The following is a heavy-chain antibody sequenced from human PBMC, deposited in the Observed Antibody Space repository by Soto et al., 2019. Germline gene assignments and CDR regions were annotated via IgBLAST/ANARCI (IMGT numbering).Heavy chain of an antibody. V-gene: IGHV3-23*01. CDR1: GFTFSSYG. Sequence: GGSLRLSCTASGFTFSSYGMGWVRQAPGKGLQWVSTIRGDGGRTHYTDSVKGRFSISRDNSKNTVYLQMDSLRAEDTAMYFCARDVGLDSDDSFAYWGQGTQVTVSS. CDR3: ARDVGLDSDDSFAY. D-gene: IGHD3-9*01. J-gene: IGHJ4*02. CDR2: IRGDGGRT.